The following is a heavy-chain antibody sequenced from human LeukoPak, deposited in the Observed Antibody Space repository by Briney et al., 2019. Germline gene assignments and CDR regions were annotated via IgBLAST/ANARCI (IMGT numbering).Heavy chain of an antibody. Sequence: SETLSLTCTVSGGSISSYYWSWIRQPPGKGLEWIGYIYYSGSTNYNPTLKSRVTISVDTSKNQFSLKLSSVTAADTAVYYCARERSGSFGYWGQGTLVTVSS. CDR2: IYYSGST. V-gene: IGHV4-59*01. CDR1: GGSISSYY. D-gene: IGHD3-3*01. CDR3: ARERSGSFGY. J-gene: IGHJ4*02.